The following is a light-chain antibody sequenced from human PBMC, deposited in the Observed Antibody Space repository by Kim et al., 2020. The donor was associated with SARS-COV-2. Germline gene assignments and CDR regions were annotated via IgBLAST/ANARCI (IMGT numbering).Light chain of an antibody. CDR2: AAS. V-gene: IGKV1-27*01. CDR3: QKYNSAPWT. Sequence: ASVGDRVTITCRASQDIANSLAWYQQKPGKVPRVLIYAASTLQSGFPSRFSGSGSGTEFTLPIGSLQTEDVATYYCQKYNSAPWTFGPGTKVDIK. J-gene: IGKJ1*01. CDR1: QDIANS.